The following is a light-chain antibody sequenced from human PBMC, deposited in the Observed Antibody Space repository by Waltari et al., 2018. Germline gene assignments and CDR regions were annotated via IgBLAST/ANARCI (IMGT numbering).Light chain of an antibody. J-gene: IGKJ1*01. V-gene: IGKV3-20*01. CDR2: DTS. CDR3: QHYVSLPAT. Sequence: EIVLTQSPGPLSLSPGEGAPLSCRASQSVGSSLAWYQQKPGQAPRLLIYDTSSRATGIPDRFSGSGSGTDFSLTISRLEPEDFAVYYCQHYVSLPATFGQGTKVEIK. CDR1: QSVGSS.